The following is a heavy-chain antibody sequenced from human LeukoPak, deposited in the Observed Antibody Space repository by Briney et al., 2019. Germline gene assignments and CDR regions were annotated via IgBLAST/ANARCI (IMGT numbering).Heavy chain of an antibody. J-gene: IGHJ4*02. CDR2: IYHSGST. V-gene: IGHV4-30-2*01. D-gene: IGHD5-18*01. CDR1: GGSISSGGYY. Sequence: PSETLSLTCTVSGGSISSGGYYWSWIRQPPGKGLEWIGYIYHSGSTYYNPSLKSRVTISVDRSKNQFSLKLSSVTAADTAVYYCARYSYESDEEKDYWGQGTLVTVSS. CDR3: ARYSYESDEEKDY.